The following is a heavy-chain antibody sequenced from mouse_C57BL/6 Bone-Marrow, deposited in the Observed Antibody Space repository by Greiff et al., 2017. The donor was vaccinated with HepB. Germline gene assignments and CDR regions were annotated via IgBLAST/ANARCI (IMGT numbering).Heavy chain of an antibody. V-gene: IGHV5-4*01. Sequence: EVQLVESGGGLVKPGGSLKLSCAASGFTFSSYAMSWVRQTPEKRLEWVATISDGGSYTYYPDNVKGRFTISRDNAKNNLYLQMSHLKSEDTAMYYCARRPFDYWGQGTTLTVSS. CDR2: ISDGGSYT. CDR1: GFTFSSYA. CDR3: ARRPFDY. J-gene: IGHJ2*01.